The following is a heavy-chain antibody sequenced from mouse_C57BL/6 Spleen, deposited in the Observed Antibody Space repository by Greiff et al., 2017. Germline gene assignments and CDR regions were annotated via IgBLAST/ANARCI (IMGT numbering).Heavy chain of an antibody. CDR1: GFTFSSYA. D-gene: IGHD1-1*01. Sequence: EVKLMESGGGLVKPGGSLKLSCAASGFTFSSYAMSWVRQTPEKRLEWVATISDGGSYTYYPDNVKGRFTISRDNAKNNLYLQMSHLKSEDTAMYYCARGYYGSSLHWYFDVWGTGTPVTVSS. V-gene: IGHV5-4*03. CDR2: ISDGGSYT. J-gene: IGHJ1*03. CDR3: ARGYYGSSLHWYFDV.